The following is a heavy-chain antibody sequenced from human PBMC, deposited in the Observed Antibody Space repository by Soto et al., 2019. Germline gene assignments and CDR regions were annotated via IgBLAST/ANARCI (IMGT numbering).Heavy chain of an antibody. J-gene: IGHJ4*02. D-gene: IGHD3-10*01. V-gene: IGHV4-39*07. CDR1: GGSISSSSYY. CDR3: ARGAHYYGSGSHFDY. Sequence: ETLSLTCTVSGGSISSSSYYWGWIRQPPGKGLEWIGSIYYSGSTYYNPSLKSRVTISVDTSKNQFSLKLSSVTAAATAVYSCARGAHYYGSGSHFDYWGQGTLVTVSS. CDR2: IYYSGST.